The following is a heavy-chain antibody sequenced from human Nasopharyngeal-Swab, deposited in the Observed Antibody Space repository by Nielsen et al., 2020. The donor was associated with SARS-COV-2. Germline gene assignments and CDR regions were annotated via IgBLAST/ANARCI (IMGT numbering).Heavy chain of an antibody. CDR3: ARGALMYSSSWYYFDY. D-gene: IGHD6-13*01. V-gene: IGHV4-34*01. J-gene: IGHJ4*02. CDR1: GGSFSDYY. CDR2: ISHTGST. Sequence: SETLSLTCAVYGGSFSDYYWSWIRQPPGKGLEWIGEISHTGSTNYNPSLKSRVTISVDTSKNQFSLKLSSVTAADTAVYYCARGALMYSSSWYYFDYWGQGTLVTVSS.